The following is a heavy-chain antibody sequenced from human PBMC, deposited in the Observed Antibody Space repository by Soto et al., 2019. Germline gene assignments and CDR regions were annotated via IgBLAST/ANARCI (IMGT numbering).Heavy chain of an antibody. CDR1: GFTFSSYA. CDR2: ISGSGGST. V-gene: IGHV3-23*01. J-gene: IGHJ4*02. D-gene: IGHD3-22*01. CDR3: ANSATHYYDSSGYY. Sequence: PGGSLRLSCAASGFTFSSYAMSWVRQAPGKGLEWVSAISGSGGSTYYADSVKGRFTISRDNSKNTLYLQMNSLRAEDTAVYYCANSATHYYDSSGYYWGQGTLVTVSS.